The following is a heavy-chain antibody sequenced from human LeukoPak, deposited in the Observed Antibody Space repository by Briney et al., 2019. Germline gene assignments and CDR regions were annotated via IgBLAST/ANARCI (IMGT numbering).Heavy chain of an antibody. CDR1: GGPIRSGGYY. V-gene: IGHV4-31*03. J-gene: IGHJ3*01. Sequence: SQTLSLTCTVSGGPIRSGGYYWSWIRQFPGRGLEWIGYIYYSGSSYYNPSLESRVTMSVDMSQNHFSLNLSSVTAADSAVYYCARAPPTIAVAGSTFDVWGQGTTVTVSS. CDR2: IYYSGSS. D-gene: IGHD6-19*01. CDR3: ARAPPTIAVAGSTFDV.